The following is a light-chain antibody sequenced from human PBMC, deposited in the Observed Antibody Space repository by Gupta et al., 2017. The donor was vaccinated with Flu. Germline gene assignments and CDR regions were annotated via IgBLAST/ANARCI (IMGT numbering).Light chain of an antibody. CDR2: GAS. Sequence: PATLSVFPGERATLACRASQSVNSNLAWYQQKPGQAPRLLISGASSRATGIPARFSGSGSGTEFTLTISSLQSEDFAVYWCQQDNYWRGTFGQGTKVEVK. CDR1: QSVNSN. V-gene: IGKV3-15*01. J-gene: IGKJ1*01. CDR3: QQDNYWRGT.